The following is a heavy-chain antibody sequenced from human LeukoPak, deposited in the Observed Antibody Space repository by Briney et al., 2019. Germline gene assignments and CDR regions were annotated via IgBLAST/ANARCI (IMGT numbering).Heavy chain of an antibody. Sequence: SETLSLTCTVSGGSISSYYWSWIRQPPGKGLEWIGYIYYSGSTNYNPSLKSRVTISVDMSKNQFSLKLSPVTAADTAVYYCARGRSSMVRGYYYYYMDVWGKGTTVTISS. CDR2: IYYSGST. V-gene: IGHV4-59*01. D-gene: IGHD3-10*01. J-gene: IGHJ6*03. CDR1: GGSISSYY. CDR3: ARGRSSMVRGYYYYYMDV.